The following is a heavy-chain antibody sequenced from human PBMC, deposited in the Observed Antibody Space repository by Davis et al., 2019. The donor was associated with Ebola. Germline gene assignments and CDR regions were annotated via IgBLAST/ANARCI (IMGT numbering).Heavy chain of an antibody. CDR3: AREITMIVVVSAFDI. V-gene: IGHV3-21*01. D-gene: IGHD3-22*01. Sequence: GGSLRLSCAASGFTFSSYSMNWVRQAPGKGLEWVSSISSSSSYIYYADSVKGRFTISRDNAKNSLYLQMNSLRAEDTAVYYCAREITMIVVVSAFDIWGQGTMVTVSS. J-gene: IGHJ3*02. CDR1: GFTFSSYS. CDR2: ISSSSSYI.